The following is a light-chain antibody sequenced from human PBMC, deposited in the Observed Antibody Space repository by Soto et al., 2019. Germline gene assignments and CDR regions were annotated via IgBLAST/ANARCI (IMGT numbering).Light chain of an antibody. V-gene: IGLV2-14*01. J-gene: IGLJ1*01. CDR3: CSYTSTSTYV. CDR1: SSDVGGYDY. CDR2: EVS. Sequence: QSALTQPASVSGSPGQSITISCTGTSSDVGGYDYVSWYQQHPGEAPKLLIYEVSDRASGVSNRFSASKSGNTASLTISGLQAEDEADYYCCSYTSTSTYVFGTGTKLTVL.